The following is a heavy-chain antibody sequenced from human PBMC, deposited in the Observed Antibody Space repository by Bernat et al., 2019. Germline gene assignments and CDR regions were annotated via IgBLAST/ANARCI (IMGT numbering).Heavy chain of an antibody. Sequence: QLQLQESGPGLVKPSETLSLTCTVSGGSISSSSYYWGWIRQPPGKGLEWIGSIYYSGGTYYNPSLKSQVTISVDTSKNQFSLKLSSVTAADTAVYYCARHSIGLAYCSGGSCYDYWGQGTLVTVSS. CDR3: ARHSIGLAYCSGGSCYDY. D-gene: IGHD2-15*01. CDR2: IYYSGGT. CDR1: GGSISSSSYY. J-gene: IGHJ4*02. V-gene: IGHV4-39*01.